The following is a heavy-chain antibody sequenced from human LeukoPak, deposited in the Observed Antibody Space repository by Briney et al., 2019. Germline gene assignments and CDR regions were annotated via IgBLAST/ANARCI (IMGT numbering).Heavy chain of an antibody. V-gene: IGHV3-21*01. CDR1: GFTFSSYS. J-gene: IGHJ6*03. CDR3: AREVEGQYYYYMDV. Sequence: GGSLRLSCAASGFTFSSYSMNWVRQAPGKGLEWVSSISSSSSYIYYADSVKGRLTISRDNAKNSLYLQMDSLRAEDTAVYYCAREVEGQYYYYMDVWGKGTTVTVSS. CDR2: ISSSSSYI.